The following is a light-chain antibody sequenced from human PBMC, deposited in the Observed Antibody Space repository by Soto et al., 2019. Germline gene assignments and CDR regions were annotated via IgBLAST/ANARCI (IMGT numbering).Light chain of an antibody. CDR1: SSNIGAGYD. CDR3: QSYDSSLSGSV. J-gene: IGLJ3*02. CDR2: GNS. Sequence: QSVLTQPPSVSGAPGQRVTISCTGSSSNIGAGYDVHWYQQLPGTAPKLLIYGNSNRPSGVPDRFSGSQSGTSASLAITGLQAEDEADYSCQSYDSSLSGSVFGGGTNLTVL. V-gene: IGLV1-40*01.